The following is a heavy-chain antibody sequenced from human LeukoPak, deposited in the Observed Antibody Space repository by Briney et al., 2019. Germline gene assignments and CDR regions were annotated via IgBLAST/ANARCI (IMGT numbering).Heavy chain of an antibody. D-gene: IGHD4-17*01. J-gene: IGHJ4*02. CDR2: ISSGSSDI. Sequence: GGSLRLSCAAPGFTFSTYTINWVRQAPGKGLEWVSSISSGSSDIYYADSVKGRFTISRDDAKNSLYLHMNSLTADDTAVYYCARDYYGDYSFDYWGQGTLVTVSS. CDR1: GFTFSTYT. V-gene: IGHV3-21*01. CDR3: ARDYYGDYSFDY.